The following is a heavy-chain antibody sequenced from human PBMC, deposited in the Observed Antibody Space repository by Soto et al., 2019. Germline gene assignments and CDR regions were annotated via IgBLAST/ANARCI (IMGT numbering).Heavy chain of an antibody. CDR1: GFIFSNNG. CDR2: MSYDGSDT. D-gene: IGHD3-10*02. J-gene: IGHJ5*02. Sequence: PGGSLRLSCVGSGFIFSNNGMHWVRQTPGKGLEWVAFMSYDGSDTFYADSVKGRFTISRDNSKNTLFLHMSNLRPEDTAMYYCTIVRVADSALHHWGQGPLVTVSS. V-gene: IGHV3-30*02. CDR3: TIVRVADSALHH.